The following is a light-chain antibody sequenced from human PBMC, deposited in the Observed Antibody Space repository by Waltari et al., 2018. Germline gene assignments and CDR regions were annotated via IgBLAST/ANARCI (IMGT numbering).Light chain of an antibody. J-gene: IGLJ3*02. CDR1: SSDVGGYNY. CDR2: DVG. V-gene: IGLV2-14*01. CDR3: SSYTSSSTWV. Sequence: QSALTQPASVSGSPGQSITISCPGTSSDVGGYNYVSWYQQHPGKAPKLMIYDVGKRPSWVSNRFAGAKSGNTASLTISGLQAEDEADYYCSSYTSSSTWVFGGGTKLTVL.